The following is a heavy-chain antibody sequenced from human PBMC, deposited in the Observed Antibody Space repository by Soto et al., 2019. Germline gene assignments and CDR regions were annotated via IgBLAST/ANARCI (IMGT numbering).Heavy chain of an antibody. CDR2: ISANNGNT. Sequence: QVHLVQSGAEVKKPGASVKVSCKGSGYAFTTYGITWVRQAPGQGLEWMGWISANNGNTNYEQKLQGRITVSRDTSTSTAYMERGSLGSDDTAVYYCARGGYGDYWGQGALVTVSS. J-gene: IGHJ4*02. CDR1: GYAFTTYG. V-gene: IGHV1-18*01. D-gene: IGHD1-1*01. CDR3: ARGGYGDY.